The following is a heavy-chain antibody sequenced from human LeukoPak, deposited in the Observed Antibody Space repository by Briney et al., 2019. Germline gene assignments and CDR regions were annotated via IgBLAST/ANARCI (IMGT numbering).Heavy chain of an antibody. V-gene: IGHV3-23*01. CDR3: ARTSLHYFGSRSSSLDVFDI. D-gene: IGHD3-10*01. CDR2: ISGTSGKT. J-gene: IGHJ3*02. Sequence: GGSLRLSCAASGFTFSSYAMSWVRQAPGSGLEWVSAISGTSGKTYFADSVKGRFTISRDNSKNTLYLQMNSLRADDTAVYFCARTSLHYFGSRSSSLDVFDIWGQGTMVTVSS. CDR1: GFTFSSYA.